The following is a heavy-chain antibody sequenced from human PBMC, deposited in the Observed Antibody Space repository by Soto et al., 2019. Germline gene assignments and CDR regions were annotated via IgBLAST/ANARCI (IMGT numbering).Heavy chain of an antibody. D-gene: IGHD3-3*01. J-gene: IGHJ4*02. CDR2: IYPSDPDT. CDR3: ARGGVATRTFDY. V-gene: IGHV5-51*01. Sequence: GESLKISCKASDYRFTNYWIAWVRQMPGQGLELMGIIYPSDPDTRYSPSFQGQVTISADKSISTAYPQWSSLKASDTAIYYCARGGVATRTFDYWGQGALVTVSS. CDR1: DYRFTNYW.